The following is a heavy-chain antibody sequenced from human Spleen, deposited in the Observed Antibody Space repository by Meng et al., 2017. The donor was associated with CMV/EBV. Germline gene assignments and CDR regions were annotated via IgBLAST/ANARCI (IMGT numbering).Heavy chain of an antibody. V-gene: IGHV4-34*01. CDR3: ARAQISHWSGWFDP. Sequence: CAVYGGSFSGYFWNLIRQPPGKGLEWIGEINHSGSSNYNPSLKSRLTISVDTSKNQFSLKLSSVTAADTAVYYCARAQISHWSGWFDPWGQGTLVTVSS. CDR1: GGSFSGYF. CDR2: INHSGSS. J-gene: IGHJ5*02. D-gene: IGHD2-8*02.